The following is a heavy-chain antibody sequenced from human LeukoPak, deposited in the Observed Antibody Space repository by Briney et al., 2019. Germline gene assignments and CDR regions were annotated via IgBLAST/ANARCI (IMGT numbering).Heavy chain of an antibody. CDR2: ISGSGGST. CDR1: GFTFSSYA. J-gene: IGHJ5*02. V-gene: IGHV3-23*01. CDR3: ARLEGSGKLGWFDP. Sequence: AGGSLRLSCAASGFTFSSYAMSWVRQAPGKGLEWVSAISGSGGSTYYADSVKGRFTISRDNSKNTLYLQMNSLGAEDTAVYYCARLEGSGKLGWFDPWGQGTLVTVSS. D-gene: IGHD3-10*01.